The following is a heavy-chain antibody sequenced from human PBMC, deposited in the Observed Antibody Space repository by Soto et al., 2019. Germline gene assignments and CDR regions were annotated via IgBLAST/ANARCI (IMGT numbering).Heavy chain of an antibody. CDR1: GFTFTSSA. Sequence: SVKVSCKASGFTFTSSAVQWVRQALGQRLEWIGLIVVGSRYIYYADSVKGRFTISRDNAKNSLYLQMNSLRAEDTAVYYCARTIESPIVVVPAATRPGMDVWGQGTTVTAP. J-gene: IGHJ6*02. V-gene: IGHV1-58*01. D-gene: IGHD2-2*01. CDR3: ARTIESPIVVVPAATRPGMDV. CDR2: IVVGSRYI.